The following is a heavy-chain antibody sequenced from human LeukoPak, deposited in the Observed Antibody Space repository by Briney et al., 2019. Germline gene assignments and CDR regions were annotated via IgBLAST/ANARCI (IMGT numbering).Heavy chain of an antibody. Sequence: PGGSLRLSCAASGFTFSSYEMNWVRQAPGKGLEWVSYISSSGSTIYYADSVKGRFTISRDNAKNSLYLQMNSLRAEDTAVYYCAKEASSSWPGDWFDPWGQGTLVTVSS. J-gene: IGHJ5*02. V-gene: IGHV3-48*03. D-gene: IGHD6-13*01. CDR1: GFTFSSYE. CDR3: AKEASSSWPGDWFDP. CDR2: ISSSGSTI.